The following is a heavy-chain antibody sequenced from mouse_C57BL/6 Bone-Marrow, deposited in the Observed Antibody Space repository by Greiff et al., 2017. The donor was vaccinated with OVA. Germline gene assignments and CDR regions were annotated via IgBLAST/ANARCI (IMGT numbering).Heavy chain of an antibody. D-gene: IGHD1-1*01. V-gene: IGHV1-72*01. CDR2: IDPNSGGT. J-gene: IGHJ2*01. CDR1: GYTFTSYW. Sequence: QVQLQQPGAELVKPGASVKLSCKASGYTFTSYWMHWVKQRPGRGLEWIGRIDPNSGGTKYNEKFKSKATLTVDKPSSTAYMQLSSLTSEDSAVYYCARGIITTVVATPYCDYWGQGTTLTVSS. CDR3: ARGIITTVVATPYCDY.